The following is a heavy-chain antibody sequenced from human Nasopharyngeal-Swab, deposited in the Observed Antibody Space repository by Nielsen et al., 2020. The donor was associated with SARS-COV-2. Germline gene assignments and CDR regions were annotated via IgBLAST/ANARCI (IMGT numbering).Heavy chain of an antibody. CDR3: ARDLGGFGGY. D-gene: IGHD4-23*01. V-gene: IGHV3-23*01. Sequence: GESLKISCAASGFTFSNYAMSWVRQAPGKGLEWVSGITASGANTYHADSVKGRFTISRDNVKNMLYLQMNNLRPEDTAVYYCARDLGGFGGYWGQGTLATVSS. J-gene: IGHJ4*02. CDR2: ITASGANT. CDR1: GFTFSNYA.